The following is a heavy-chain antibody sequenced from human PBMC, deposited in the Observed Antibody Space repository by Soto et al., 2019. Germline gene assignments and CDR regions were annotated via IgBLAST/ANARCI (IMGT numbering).Heavy chain of an antibody. J-gene: IGHJ4*02. CDR3: ARRYGYSFDY. V-gene: IGHV4-59*08. CDR2: IYYSGST. Sequence: SVTLSLTCTVSGGSISSYYWSLIRQPPGKRLEWIGYIYYSGSTNYNPSLKSRVTISVDTSKNQFSLKLSSVTAADTAVYYCARRYGYSFDYWGQGTLVTVSS. D-gene: IGHD1-1*01. CDR1: GGSISSYY.